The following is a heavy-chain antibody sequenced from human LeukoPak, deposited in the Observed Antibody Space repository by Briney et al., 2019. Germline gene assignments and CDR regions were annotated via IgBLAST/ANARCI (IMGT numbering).Heavy chain of an antibody. D-gene: IGHD2-2*01. CDR3: AKGESIVVVPAAMLD. CDR1: GFTFSSYG. CDR2: IRYDGSNK. V-gene: IGHV3-30*02. J-gene: IGHJ4*02. Sequence: GGSLRLSCAASGFTFSSYGMHWVRQAPGKGLEWVAFIRYDGSNKYYADSVKGRFTISRDNSKNTLYLRMSSLTAEDTAVYYCAKGESIVVVPAAMLDWGQGTLVTVSS.